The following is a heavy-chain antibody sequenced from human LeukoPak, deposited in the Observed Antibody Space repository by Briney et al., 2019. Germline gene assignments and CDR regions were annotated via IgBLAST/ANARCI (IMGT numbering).Heavy chain of an antibody. CDR3: ARHSRVLTTAIPFDY. CDR2: IFYTGNI. V-gene: IGHV4-39*01. Sequence: PSETLSLTXTVSGDSIGGSNYYWAWVRQPPGKGLEWIGSIFYTGNIYYKSSLKSRVTIFVDTSRNQFFLNLNSVTAADTAVYYCARHSRVLTTAIPFDYWGQGTLVTVSS. D-gene: IGHD2-21*02. J-gene: IGHJ4*02. CDR1: GDSIGGSNYY.